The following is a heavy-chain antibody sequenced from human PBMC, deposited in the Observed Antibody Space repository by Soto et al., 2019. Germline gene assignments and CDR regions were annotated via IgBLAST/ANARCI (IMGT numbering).Heavy chain of an antibody. CDR2: FNPSGGST. D-gene: IGHD2-21*02. CDR1: GYTFTSHY. Sequence: QVHLVQSGAEVKEPGASVKVSCKASGYTFTSHYMHWVRQAPGQGLEGMGIFNPSGGSTTYAQKFQGRVTMTSDTSPRTVYMELTSLTSEDTAVYYCARGGCGGDCSFDYWGQGTLVTVSS. J-gene: IGHJ4*02. CDR3: ARGGCGGDCSFDY. V-gene: IGHV1-46*01.